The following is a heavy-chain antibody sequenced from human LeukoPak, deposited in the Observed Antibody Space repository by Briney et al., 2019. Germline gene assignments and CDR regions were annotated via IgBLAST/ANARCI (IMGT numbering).Heavy chain of an antibody. V-gene: IGHV3-53*01. D-gene: IGHD2-21*02. J-gene: IGHJ1*01. Sequence: GGSLRLSCAASGVIFSTCAMSWVRQAPGQGLEWVSVIYSGGSTYYADSVKGRFTISRDNSKNTLYLQMKSLRAEDTAVYYCARTDETAPAEDFQHWGQGTLVTVSS. CDR2: IYSGGST. CDR1: GVIFSTCA. CDR3: ARTDETAPAEDFQH.